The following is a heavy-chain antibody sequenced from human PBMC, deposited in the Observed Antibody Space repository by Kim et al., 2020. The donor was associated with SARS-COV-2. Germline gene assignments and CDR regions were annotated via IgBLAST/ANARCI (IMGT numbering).Heavy chain of an antibody. CDR1: GFTFGDYA. CDR2: IRSKAYGGTT. D-gene: IGHD3-16*02. V-gene: IGHV3-49*03. CDR3: TRDSYDYVWGSYRYTPEGFDY. J-gene: IGHJ4*02. Sequence: GGSLRLSCTASGFTFGDYAMSWFRQAPGKGLEWVGFIRSKAYGGTTEYAASVKGRFTISRDDSKSIAYLQMNSLKTEDTAVYYCTRDSYDYVWGSYRYTPEGFDYWGQGTLVTVSS.